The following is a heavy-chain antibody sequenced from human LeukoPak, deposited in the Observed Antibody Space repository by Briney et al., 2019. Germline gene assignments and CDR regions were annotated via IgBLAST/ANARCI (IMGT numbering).Heavy chain of an antibody. CDR3: ARAYDSSGYYPFDY. J-gene: IGHJ4*02. CDR2: IYHSGST. V-gene: IGHV4-30-2*01. CDR1: GGSISSGGYS. D-gene: IGHD3-22*01. Sequence: ASETLSLTCAVSGGSISSGGYSWSWIRQPPGKGLEWIGYIYHSGSTYYNPSLKSRVTISVDRSENQFSLKLSSVTAADTAVYYCARAYDSSGYYPFDYWGQGTLVTVSS.